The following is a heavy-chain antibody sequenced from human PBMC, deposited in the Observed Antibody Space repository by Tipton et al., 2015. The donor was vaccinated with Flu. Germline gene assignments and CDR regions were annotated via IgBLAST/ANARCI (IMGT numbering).Heavy chain of an antibody. V-gene: IGHV3-33*01. Sequence: SGFTFSSYGMHWVRQAPGKGLEWVAVIWYDGSNRNSADSVKGRFTISRDDSQNMVYLQMNSLRVEDTAVYYCARDPSSSGYGGFDYWGQGALVIVSS. CDR1: GFTFSSYG. CDR3: ARDPSSSGYGGFDY. CDR2: IWYDGSNR. J-gene: IGHJ4*02. D-gene: IGHD6-13*01.